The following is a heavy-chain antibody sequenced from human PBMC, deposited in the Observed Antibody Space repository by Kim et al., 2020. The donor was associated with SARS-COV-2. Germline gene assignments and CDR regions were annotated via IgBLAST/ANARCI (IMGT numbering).Heavy chain of an antibody. Sequence: SQTLSLTCAISGDSVSSNSAAWNWIRQSPSRGLEWLGRTYYRSKWYNDYAVSVKSRITINPDTSKNQFSLQLNSVTPEDTAVYYCARDLLYSSGWTPRVEYFQHWGQGTLVTVSS. J-gene: IGHJ1*01. V-gene: IGHV6-1*01. D-gene: IGHD6-19*01. CDR3: ARDLLYSSGWTPRVEYFQH. CDR2: TYYRSKWYN. CDR1: GDSVSSNSAA.